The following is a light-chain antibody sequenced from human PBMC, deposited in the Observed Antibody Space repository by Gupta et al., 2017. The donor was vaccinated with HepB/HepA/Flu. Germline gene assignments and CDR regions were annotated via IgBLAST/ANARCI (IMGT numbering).Light chain of an antibody. CDR3: QQYNNWPPLT. J-gene: IGKJ4*01. Sequence: EIVLTQSPPTLSVSPGERATLSCRASQSVSSNLAWYQQKPGQAPRLLIYGTSTRATGIPARFSGSGSATEFTLTISSLQSEDFAVYYCQQYNNWPPLTFGGGTKVEIK. V-gene: IGKV3-15*01. CDR1: QSVSSN. CDR2: GTS.